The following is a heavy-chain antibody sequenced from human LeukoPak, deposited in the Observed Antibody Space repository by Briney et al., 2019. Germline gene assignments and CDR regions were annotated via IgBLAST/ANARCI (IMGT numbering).Heavy chain of an antibody. Sequence: SETLSLTCSVSGYSISSHYCWGWIRQPPGKGLEWIGYIYYSGSASYNPSLKSRVTISVDTSKSQFSLKLSSVTAADTAVYYCARGGGYGSSWSYWGQGTLVTVSS. D-gene: IGHD6-13*01. V-gene: IGHV4-59*11. CDR1: GYSISSHY. CDR3: ARGGGYGSSWSY. CDR2: IYYSGSA. J-gene: IGHJ4*02.